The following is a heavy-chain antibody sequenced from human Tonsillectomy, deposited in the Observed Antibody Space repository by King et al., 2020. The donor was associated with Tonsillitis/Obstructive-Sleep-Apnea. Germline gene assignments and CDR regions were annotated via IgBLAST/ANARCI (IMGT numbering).Heavy chain of an antibody. Sequence: VQLVESGAEVKKPGESLKISCKGSGYSFTSYWIGWVRQMPGKGLEWMGIIYPGDSDTRYSPSFQGQVTISADKAISTACLRWSSPKASDTAMYYCVRGTYYDFWSGYYDAFYIWGQGKMVTVSS. CDR2: IYPGDSDT. D-gene: IGHD3-3*01. V-gene: IGHV5-51*01. J-gene: IGHJ3*02. CDR1: GYSFTSYW. CDR3: VRGTYYDFWSGYYDAFYI.